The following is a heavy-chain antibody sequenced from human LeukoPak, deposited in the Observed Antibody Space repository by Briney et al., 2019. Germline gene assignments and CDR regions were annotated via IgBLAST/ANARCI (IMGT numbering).Heavy chain of an antibody. J-gene: IGHJ5*02. CDR1: GGSFSGYY. CDR2: INHSGST. D-gene: IGHD4-17*01. CDR3: ARGRMTTVTNWFDP. Sequence: SETLSLTCAVYGGSFSGYYWSWIRQPPGKGLEWIGEINHSGSTNYNPSLKSRVTISVDTSKNQFSLKLSSVTAADTAVYYCARGRMTTVTNWFDPWGQGTLVTVSS. V-gene: IGHV4-34*01.